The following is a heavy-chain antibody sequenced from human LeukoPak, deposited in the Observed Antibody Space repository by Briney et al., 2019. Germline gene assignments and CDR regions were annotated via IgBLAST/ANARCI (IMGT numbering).Heavy chain of an antibody. J-gene: IGHJ4*02. D-gene: IGHD3-3*02. Sequence: PGGSLRLSCAASGFTFSSYAMSWVRQAPGKGLEWVSAISGSGGSTYYADSVKGRFTISRDNSKNTLYLQMDSLRAEDTAVYYCAKRRADDTFSYYFDYWGQGTLVTVSS. V-gene: IGHV3-23*01. CDR1: GFTFSSYA. CDR3: AKRRADDTFSYYFDY. CDR2: ISGSGGST.